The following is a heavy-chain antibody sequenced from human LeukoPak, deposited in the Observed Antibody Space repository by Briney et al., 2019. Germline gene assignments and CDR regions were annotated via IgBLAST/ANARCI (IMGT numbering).Heavy chain of an antibody. J-gene: IGHJ1*01. D-gene: IGHD3-22*01. Sequence: GGSLRLSCAASGFTFSSYAMSWVRQAPGKGLEWVSAISGSGGSTYYADSVKGRFTISRDNPKNTLYLQMNSLRAEDTAVYYCANHAPDYYDSSGYYPEYFQHWGQGTLVTVSS. V-gene: IGHV3-23*01. CDR1: GFTFSSYA. CDR2: ISGSGGST. CDR3: ANHAPDYYDSSGYYPEYFQH.